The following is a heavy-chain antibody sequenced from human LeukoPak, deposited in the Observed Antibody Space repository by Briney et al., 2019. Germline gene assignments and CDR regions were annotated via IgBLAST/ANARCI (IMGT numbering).Heavy chain of an antibody. CDR2: IYHSGNT. V-gene: IGHV4-4*02. CDR1: GGSISSPNW. Sequence: SETLSLTCAVSGGSISSPNWWSWVRQSPGKGLEWIGQIYHSGNTNYNPSLKSRVIISVDKSKNQFSLKLSSVTAADTAVYYCATFPPETSTVAYYYHYYMDVWGKGTTVTVSS. D-gene: IGHD4-11*01. J-gene: IGHJ6*03. CDR3: ATFPPETSTVAYYYHYYMDV.